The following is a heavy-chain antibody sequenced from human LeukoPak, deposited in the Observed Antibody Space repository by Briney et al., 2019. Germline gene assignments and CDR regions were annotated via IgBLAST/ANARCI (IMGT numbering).Heavy chain of an antibody. V-gene: IGHV1-2*02. J-gene: IGHJ4*02. D-gene: IGHD2-2*01. Sequence: GASVKVSCQTSSYTLICYYIHWLRQAPGQGLEWMGWVNPNSGDPNYSPRFKGRVSMTRDTSITTAYMELTSLTSDDTAIYYCARRIRTRGDFDSWGQGTLVTVSS. CDR1: SYTLICYY. CDR2: VNPNSGDP. CDR3: ARRIRTRGDFDS.